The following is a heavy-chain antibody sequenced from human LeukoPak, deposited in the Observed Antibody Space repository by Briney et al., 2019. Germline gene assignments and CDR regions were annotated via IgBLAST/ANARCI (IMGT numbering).Heavy chain of an antibody. V-gene: IGHV1-18*01. CDR3: ASRTPTADNDY. Sequence: GASVKVSRKASGYTFTSYGISWVRQAPGQGLEWMGWISAYNGNTNYAQKLQGRVTMTTDTSTSTAYMELRSLRSDDTAVYYCASRTPTADNDYWGQGTLVTVSS. CDR2: ISAYNGNT. CDR1: GYTFTSYG. D-gene: IGHD6-25*01. J-gene: IGHJ4*02.